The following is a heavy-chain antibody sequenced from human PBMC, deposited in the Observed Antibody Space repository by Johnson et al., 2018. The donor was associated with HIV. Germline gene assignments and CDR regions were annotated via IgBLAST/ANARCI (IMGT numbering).Heavy chain of an antibody. CDR3: AKSPAKDHGGNSGAFAI. CDR1: GFNFGGYW. CDR2: IKQDGSEK. Sequence: VQLVESGGGLVQPGGSLRLSCAASGFNFGGYWMSWVRQAPGKGLEWVANIKQDGSEKYYADSVKGRFTVSRDNSKNTLYLQMNSLRAEDTAMYYCAKSPAKDHGGNSGAFAIWGQGTMVTVSS. V-gene: IGHV3-7*02. D-gene: IGHD4-23*01. J-gene: IGHJ3*02.